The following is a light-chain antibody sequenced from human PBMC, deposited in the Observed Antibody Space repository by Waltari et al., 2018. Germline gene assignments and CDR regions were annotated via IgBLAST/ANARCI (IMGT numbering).Light chain of an antibody. V-gene: IGLV2-14*03. Sequence: QSALTQPASVSGSPGQSITISCTGTSSDVGGYNYVSWYQQHPGKAPKLMIYDVSNRPAGVSRRLSGSKSGNTASLTISGLQAEYEADYYCSSYTSSSTLAVVFGGGTKLTVL. CDR3: SSYTSSSTLAVV. J-gene: IGLJ2*01. CDR2: DVS. CDR1: SSDVGGYNY.